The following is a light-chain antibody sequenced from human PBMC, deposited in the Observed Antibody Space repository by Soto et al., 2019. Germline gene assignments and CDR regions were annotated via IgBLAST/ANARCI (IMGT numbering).Light chain of an antibody. J-gene: IGKJ1*01. Sequence: EIVLTQSPGTLSLSPGERVTLSCRASQSVSSTYLAWYEQKPGQAPRLLIYGASSRATGIPDRFSGSGSGTDFTLTISRVEPEDFAVFSCHQYGSSPWTFGQGTKVEIK. CDR1: QSVSSTY. CDR3: HQYGSSPWT. V-gene: IGKV3-20*01. CDR2: GAS.